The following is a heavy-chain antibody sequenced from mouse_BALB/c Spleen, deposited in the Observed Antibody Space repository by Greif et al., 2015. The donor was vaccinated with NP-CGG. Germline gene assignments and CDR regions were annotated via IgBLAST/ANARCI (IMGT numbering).Heavy chain of an antibody. J-gene: IGHJ4*01. Sequence: VQLQQSGAELVKPGASVKLSCKASGYTFTSYWMHWVKQRPGQGLEWIGEINPSNGRTNYNEKFKSKATLTVDKSSSTAYMQLSSLTSEDSAVYYCARGDDYYAMDYWGQGTSVTVSS. V-gene: IGHV1S81*02. CDR1: GYTFTSYW. CDR3: ARGDDYYAMDY. CDR2: INPSNGRT.